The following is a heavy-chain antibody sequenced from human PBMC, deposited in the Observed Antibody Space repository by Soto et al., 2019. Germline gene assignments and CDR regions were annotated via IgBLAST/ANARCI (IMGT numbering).Heavy chain of an antibody. D-gene: IGHD2-2*02. CDR1: GFTVSNYY. CDR2: IYSGGST. V-gene: IGHV3-53*02. Sequence: EVQLVETGGGLIQPGGSLRLSCAASGFTVSNYYMSWVRQAPGKGLEWVSLIYSGGSTFYADSVKGRFTISRDNSKNTLFLQMNSLRAADTAVYFCATYTSLDYWGQGTLVTVSS. CDR3: ATYTSLDY. J-gene: IGHJ4*02.